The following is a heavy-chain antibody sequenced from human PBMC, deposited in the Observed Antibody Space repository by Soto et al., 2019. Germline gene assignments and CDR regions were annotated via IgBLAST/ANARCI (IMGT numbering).Heavy chain of an antibody. CDR2: INHSGST. D-gene: IGHD3-10*01. Sequence: PSETLSLTCAVYGGSFSGYYWSWIRQPPGKGLEWIGEINHSGSTNYNPSLKSRVTISVDTSKNQFSLKLSSVTAADTAVYYCASRPNYYGSGSYYKGGWSRYYYMDVWGKGTTVTVSS. CDR1: GGSFSGYY. V-gene: IGHV4-34*01. CDR3: ASRPNYYGSGSYYKGGWSRYYYMDV. J-gene: IGHJ6*03.